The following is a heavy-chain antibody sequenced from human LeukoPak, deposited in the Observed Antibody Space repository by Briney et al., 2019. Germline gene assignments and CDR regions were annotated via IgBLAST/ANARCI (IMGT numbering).Heavy chain of an antibody. V-gene: IGHV1-18*01. CDR1: GYTFTSYG. CDR3: ARDSTTIFGVVALWDY. Sequence: GASVKVSCKASGYTFTSYGISWVRQAPGQGLEWMGWISAYNGNTNYAQKLQGRVTMTTDTSTSTAYMELRSLRSDDTAVYYCARDSTTIFGVVALWDYWGQGTLVTVSS. D-gene: IGHD3-3*01. CDR2: ISAYNGNT. J-gene: IGHJ4*02.